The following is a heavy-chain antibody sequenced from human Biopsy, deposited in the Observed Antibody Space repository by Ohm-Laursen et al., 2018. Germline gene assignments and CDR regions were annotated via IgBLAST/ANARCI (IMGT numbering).Heavy chain of an antibody. CDR2: INAKTGDT. CDR3: TRGGYYYDSLAYYYWFDP. V-gene: IGHV1-2*02. J-gene: IGHJ5*02. Sequence: AASVKVSCNASGYTFTGYHVHWVRQAPGQGLEWMGWINAKTGDTNYAQKFQGRVTMTRDTSISTAYVDLGSLRSDDTAVYYCTRGGYYYDSLAYYYWFDPWGQGTLVTVSS. D-gene: IGHD3-22*01. CDR1: GYTFTGYH.